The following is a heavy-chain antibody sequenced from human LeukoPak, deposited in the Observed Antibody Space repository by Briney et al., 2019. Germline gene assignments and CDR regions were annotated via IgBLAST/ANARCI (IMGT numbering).Heavy chain of an antibody. CDR2: INHSGST. V-gene: IGHV4-34*01. Sequence: KPTETLSLPCAVYGGSFSGYYWSWIRQPPGKGLEWIGEINHSGSTNYNPSLKSRVTISVDTSKNQFSLKLSSVTAADTAVYYCARGRGYWGQGTLVTVSS. CDR1: GGSFSGYY. J-gene: IGHJ4*02. CDR3: ARGRGY.